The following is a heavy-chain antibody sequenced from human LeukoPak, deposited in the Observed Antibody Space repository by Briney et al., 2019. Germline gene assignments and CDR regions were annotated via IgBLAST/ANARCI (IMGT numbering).Heavy chain of an antibody. CDR2: IYHRGST. Sequence: ASETLSLTCTVSGYSISNGYYWGWIRQPPGKGLEWVGSIYHRGSTYYNPSLRSRVTISLDRSKKKFSLKLTSVTAADTAVYFCARGAEYYAIWRGYAGYSDYWGQGISVTVSS. CDR3: ARGAEYYAIWRGYAGYSDY. J-gene: IGHJ4*02. V-gene: IGHV4-38-2*02. CDR1: GYSISNGYY. D-gene: IGHD3-3*01.